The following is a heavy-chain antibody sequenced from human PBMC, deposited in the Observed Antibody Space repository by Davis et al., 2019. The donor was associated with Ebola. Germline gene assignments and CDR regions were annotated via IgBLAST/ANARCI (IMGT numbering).Heavy chain of an antibody. CDR3: ARGAPDYYDKSGYYYGY. CDR1: GYTFTSYG. CDR2: ISAYNGNT. Sequence: ASVKVSCKASGYTFTSYGINWVRQAPGQGLEWMGWISAYNGNTNYAQRLQGRVTMTTETSTSTAHMELRSLRSDDTAAYYCARGAPDYYDKSGYYYGYWGQGTLVTVSS. J-gene: IGHJ4*02. V-gene: IGHV1-18*01. D-gene: IGHD3-22*01.